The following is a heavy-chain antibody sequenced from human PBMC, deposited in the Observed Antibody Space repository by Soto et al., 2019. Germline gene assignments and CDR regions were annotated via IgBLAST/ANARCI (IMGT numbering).Heavy chain of an antibody. V-gene: IGHV1-46*01. D-gene: IGHD2-21*02. CDR2: INPSGGST. CDR3: VRDHSYCGGDCSDDY. J-gene: IGHJ4*02. CDR1: GYTFTSYY. Sequence: QVQLVQSGAEVKKPGASVKVSCKASGYTFTSYYMHWVRQAPGQGLEWMGIINPSGGSTSYAQKFQGRVTMTRDTSTSTVYMELSSLRSEDTAVYYCVRDHSYCGGDCSDDYCGQGTLVTVSS.